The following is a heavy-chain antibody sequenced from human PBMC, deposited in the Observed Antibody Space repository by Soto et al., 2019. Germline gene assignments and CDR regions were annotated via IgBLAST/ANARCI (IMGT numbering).Heavy chain of an antibody. Sequence: SETLSLTCTVSGGSISSGGYYWSWIRQHPGKGLEWIGYIYYSGSTYYNPSLKSRVTISVDTSKNQFSLKLSSVTAADTAVYYCARDHSSMVRDSYYYYYMDVWGKGTTVTVSS. J-gene: IGHJ6*03. CDR1: GGSISSGGYY. CDR2: IYYSGST. V-gene: IGHV4-31*03. CDR3: ARDHSSMVRDSYYYYYMDV. D-gene: IGHD3-10*01.